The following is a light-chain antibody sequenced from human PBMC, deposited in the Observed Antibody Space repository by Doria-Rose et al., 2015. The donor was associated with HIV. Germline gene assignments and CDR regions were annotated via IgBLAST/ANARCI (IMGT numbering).Light chain of an antibody. CDR1: QSFSSTY. V-gene: IGKV3-20*01. CDR3: HQYGTSWT. Sequence: TQSPGTLSLSPGERAALSCRASQSFSSTYLAWYQQKPGQAPSLLIYDGSTRATGIPDRFSASGSGTDFTLTINRPEPEDFALYYCHQYGTSWTFGQGTKVEI. J-gene: IGKJ1*01. CDR2: DGS.